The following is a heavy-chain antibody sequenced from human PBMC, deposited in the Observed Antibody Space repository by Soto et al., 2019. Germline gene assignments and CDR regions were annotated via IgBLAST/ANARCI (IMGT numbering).Heavy chain of an antibody. V-gene: IGHV1-69*01. CDR2: IIPLFGTA. CDR3: ARGARLTWFASGAERSHYGMDV. J-gene: IGHJ6*02. Sequence: QVQLVQSGAEVEKPGSSVKVSCKSSGGTFSTYAIHWVRQAPGQGLEWMGRIIPLFGTANYTQKLKGRVTITSDDSTSTAYMELSSLKSEDAAVYYCARGARLTWFASGAERSHYGMDVWGQGTTVSVSS. D-gene: IGHD3-10*01. CDR1: GGTFSTYA.